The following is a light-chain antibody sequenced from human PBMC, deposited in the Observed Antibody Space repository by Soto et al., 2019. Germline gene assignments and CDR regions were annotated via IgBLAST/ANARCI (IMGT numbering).Light chain of an antibody. V-gene: IGLV2-14*01. J-gene: IGLJ2*01. CDR2: EVF. CDR1: SNDIGAFDY. Sequence: QSAPTQPASVSASPGQSISISCTGTSNDIGAFDYVSWYQQHPGKAPKLIIFEVFNRPSGVSTRFSGSKSGSTASLTISGLQAEDEADYFCSSYTTNSAHVFGGGTKL. CDR3: SSYTTNSAHV.